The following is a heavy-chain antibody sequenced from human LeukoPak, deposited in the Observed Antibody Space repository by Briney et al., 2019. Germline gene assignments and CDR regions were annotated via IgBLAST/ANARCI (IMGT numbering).Heavy chain of an antibody. V-gene: IGHV4-59*08. J-gene: IGHJ4*02. CDR2: IYYSGST. Sequence: SETLSLTCTVSGGSISSYYWSWIRQPPGKGLEWIGYIYYSGSTNYNPSLKSRVTISVDTSKNQFSLKLSSVTAADTAVYYCARHVEGIYDSSGYYSGVFDYWGQGTLVTVSS. CDR1: GGSISSYY. D-gene: IGHD3-22*01. CDR3: ARHVEGIYDSSGYYSGVFDY.